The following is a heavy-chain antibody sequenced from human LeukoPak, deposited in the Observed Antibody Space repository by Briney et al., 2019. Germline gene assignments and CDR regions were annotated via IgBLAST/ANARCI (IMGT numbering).Heavy chain of an antibody. CDR3: ARSRDFWSGYYPNWFDP. CDR1: GYSFTRYW. J-gene: IGHJ5*02. Sequence: GESLKISCKGSGYSFTRYWIGWVRQMPGKGLEWMGIIYPGDSDTRYSPSFQGQVTISADKSISTAYLQWSSLKASDTAMYYCARSRDFWSGYYPNWFDPWGQGTLVTVSS. V-gene: IGHV5-51*01. CDR2: IYPGDSDT. D-gene: IGHD3-3*01.